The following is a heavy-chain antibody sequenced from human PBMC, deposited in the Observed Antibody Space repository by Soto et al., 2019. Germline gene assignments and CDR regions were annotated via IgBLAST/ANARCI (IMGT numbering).Heavy chain of an antibody. V-gene: IGHV1-18*01. D-gene: IGHD2-21*01. CDR3: SRDIPPYDPTYSVVVARFDY. CDR2: ISPYNGDT. CDR1: NYDFRAYA. Sequence: QVQLVQSGPEMKEPGASVKVSCKPPNYDFRAYAFSWVRQAPGQGLEWMGWISPYNGDTNYAQKFQGRVTLTTDTYTNTAYMELRSLRSDATAMYYCSRDIPPYDPTYSVVVARFDYWGQGTLVTVSS. J-gene: IGHJ4*02.